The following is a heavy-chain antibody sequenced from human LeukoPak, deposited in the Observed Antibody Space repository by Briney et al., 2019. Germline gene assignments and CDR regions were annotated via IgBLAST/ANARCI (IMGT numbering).Heavy chain of an antibody. CDR2: INGGGSPI. CDR3: GRSGGEQWLGNWFDP. V-gene: IGHV3-48*01. Sequence: GGSLRLSCAASGFTFSRDSMNWVRQAPGKGLEWVSYINGGGSPILYADSVRGRFTISRDNAKNSLHLQMNSLRAEDTAVYYCGRSGGEQWLGNWFDPWGQGTLVTVSS. CDR1: GFTFSRDS. D-gene: IGHD6-19*01. J-gene: IGHJ5*02.